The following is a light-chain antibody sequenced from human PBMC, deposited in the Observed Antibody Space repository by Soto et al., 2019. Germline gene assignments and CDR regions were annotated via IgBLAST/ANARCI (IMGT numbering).Light chain of an antibody. CDR2: LDGSGSY. J-gene: IGLJ2*01. CDR3: DTCDTNLVV. CDR1: SGHSTYI. V-gene: IGLV4-60*02. Sequence: QPVLTQSSSASASLGSSVTLTCTLSSGHSTYIIAWHQQQPGQAPRSLMKLDGSGSYNKGIAIPVRCSGSSYGADRYLSSSQLQYEDEYYYCSDTCDTNLVVFGGGTKLTVL.